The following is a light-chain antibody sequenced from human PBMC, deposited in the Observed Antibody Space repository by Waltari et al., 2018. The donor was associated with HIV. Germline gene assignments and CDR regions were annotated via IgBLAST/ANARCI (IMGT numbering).Light chain of an antibody. CDR2: EDD. J-gene: IGLJ2*01. V-gene: IGLV1-51*02. Sequence: QSVLTQPPSVSAAPGQKITISCAGNTASIGSNYVSWYQHPPRTAPRLLIYEDDKVSSDIPNRFSGSKSGTSATLTITGLQTGDEGDYYCATWDRSLNAGVFGGGTKLTVL. CDR3: ATWDRSLNAGV. CDR1: TASIGSNY.